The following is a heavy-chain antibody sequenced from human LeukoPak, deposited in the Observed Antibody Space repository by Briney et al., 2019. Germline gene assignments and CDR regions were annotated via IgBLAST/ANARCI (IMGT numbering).Heavy chain of an antibody. J-gene: IGHJ6*03. CDR1: GGTFSSYA. D-gene: IGHD3-10*01. Sequence: ASVKVSCKASGGTFSSYAISWVRQAPGQGLEWMGGIIPIFGTANYAQKFQGRVTITTDESTSTAYMELSSLRSEDTDVYYCARRQASGYDYGSGSYYTDYYYYYMDVWGKGTTVTVSS. CDR3: ARRQASGYDYGSGSYYTDYYYYYMDV. V-gene: IGHV1-69*05. CDR2: IIPIFGTA.